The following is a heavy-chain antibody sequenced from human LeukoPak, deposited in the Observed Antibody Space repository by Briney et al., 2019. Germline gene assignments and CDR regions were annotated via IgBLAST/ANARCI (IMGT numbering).Heavy chain of an antibody. CDR3: SWIRGALGYFFMDV. Sequence: GGSLRLSCAASGFTFSSYSMNWARQAPGKGLEWIGRIKSKVSGETTDYAEPVKGRFTISRDDSKNTIYLQLNSLKTEDTAVYYCSWIRGALGYFFMDVWGKGTTVTISS. D-gene: IGHD3-10*01. V-gene: IGHV3-15*01. CDR1: GFTFSSYS. CDR2: IKSKVSGETT. J-gene: IGHJ6*03.